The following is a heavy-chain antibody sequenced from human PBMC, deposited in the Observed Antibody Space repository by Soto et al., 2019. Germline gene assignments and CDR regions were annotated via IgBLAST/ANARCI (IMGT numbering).Heavy chain of an antibody. V-gene: IGHV1-69*01. CDR2: IIPALDTI. J-gene: IGHJ5*02. Sequence: QVQLVQSGAEVAKPGSSVKVSCKASGDNFTNLALSWVRQAPGQGLVWMGGIIPALDTIKYAEKFQGRVTITADESTSTAYMQLSSLTSEDTAVYYCAIDHFSGVTWAHFFAHWGQGTLVTVSS. CDR3: AIDHFSGVTWAHFFAH. CDR1: GDNFTNLA. D-gene: IGHD3-10*01.